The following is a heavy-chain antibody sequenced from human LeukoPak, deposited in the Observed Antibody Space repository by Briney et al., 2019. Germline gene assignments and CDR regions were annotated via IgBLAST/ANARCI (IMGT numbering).Heavy chain of an antibody. J-gene: IGHJ4*02. CDR2: IYPGDSDT. Sequence: GESLKISCKGSGYSFTNYWIGWVRQMPGKGLEWMGIIYPGDSDTRYSPSFQGQVTISVDKSINTAYLQWSSLKASDTAMFYCARSASGSQYYFDYWGQGTLVTVSS. V-gene: IGHV5-51*01. CDR3: ARSASGSQYYFDY. CDR1: GYSFTNYW. D-gene: IGHD1-26*01.